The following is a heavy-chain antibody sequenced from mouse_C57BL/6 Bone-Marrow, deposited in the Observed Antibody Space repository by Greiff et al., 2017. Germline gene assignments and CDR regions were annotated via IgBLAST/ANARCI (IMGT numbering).Heavy chain of an antibody. V-gene: IGHV1-75*01. CDR1: GYTFTDYY. J-gene: IGHJ2*01. CDR2: IFPGSGST. CDR3: AREDSSGYVVDY. D-gene: IGHD3-2*02. Sequence: QVHVKQSGPELVKPGASVKISCKASGYTFTDYYINWVKQRPGQGLEWIGWIFPGSGSTYYNEKFKGKATLTVDKSSSTAYMLLSSLTSEDSAVYFCAREDSSGYVVDYWGQGTTLTVSS.